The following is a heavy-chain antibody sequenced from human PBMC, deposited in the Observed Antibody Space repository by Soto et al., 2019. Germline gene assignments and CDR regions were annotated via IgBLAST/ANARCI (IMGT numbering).Heavy chain of an antibody. Sequence: SETLSLTCTVSGGSTSSYYWSWIRQHPGKGLEWIGYIYYSGSTYYNPSLKSRVTISVDTSKNQFSLKLSSVTAADTAVYYCAGIYSGSPEGTLRYWGQGTLVTVSS. CDR1: GGSTSSYY. J-gene: IGHJ4*02. CDR3: AGIYSGSPEGTLRY. CDR2: IYYSGST. V-gene: IGHV4-59*06. D-gene: IGHD1-26*01.